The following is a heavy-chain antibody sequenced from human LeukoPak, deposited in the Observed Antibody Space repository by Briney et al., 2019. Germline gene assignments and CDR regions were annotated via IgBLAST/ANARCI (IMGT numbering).Heavy chain of an antibody. Sequence: GGPLRLSCAASGFSFSSDAISGVRQAPGKGLEWVSAISGSGGGTYYADSVKGRFTISRDNSKNTLYLQMNSLRAEDTAVYYWAKDPRVVPTANWFDPWGQGTLVTVSS. CDR1: GFSFSSDA. CDR3: AKDPRVVPTANWFDP. CDR2: ISGSGGGT. V-gene: IGHV3-23*01. D-gene: IGHD2-2*01. J-gene: IGHJ5*02.